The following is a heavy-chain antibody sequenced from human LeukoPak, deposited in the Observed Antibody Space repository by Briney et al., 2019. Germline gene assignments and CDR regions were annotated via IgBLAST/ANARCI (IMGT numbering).Heavy chain of an antibody. Sequence: ASVKVSCKASGYTFTSYGISWVRQAPGQGLEWMGWINAGNGNTKYSQKFQGRVTITRDTSASTAYMELSSLRSEDTAVYYCARGEVGASFDYWGQGTLVTVSS. V-gene: IGHV1-3*01. CDR1: GYTFTSYG. J-gene: IGHJ4*02. CDR2: INAGNGNT. CDR3: ARGEVGASFDY. D-gene: IGHD1-26*01.